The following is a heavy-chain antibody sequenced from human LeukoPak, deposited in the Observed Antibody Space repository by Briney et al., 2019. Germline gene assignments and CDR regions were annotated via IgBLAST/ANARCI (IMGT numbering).Heavy chain of an antibody. Sequence: PGGSLRLSCAASVFTFSSYSMSWVRQAPGKGLEWVSSISSSGGSTYYADSVKGRFTISRDNSKNTLYLQMNSLRAEDTAVYYCAKNSGPFDYWGQGTLVTVSS. CDR1: VFTFSSYS. J-gene: IGHJ4*02. CDR2: ISSSGGST. V-gene: IGHV3-23*01. CDR3: AKNSGPFDY. D-gene: IGHD1-26*01.